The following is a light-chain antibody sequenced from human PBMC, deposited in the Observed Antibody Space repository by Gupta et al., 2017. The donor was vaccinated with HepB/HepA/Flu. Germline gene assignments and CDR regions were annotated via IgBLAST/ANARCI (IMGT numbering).Light chain of an antibody. CDR3: QTWGTGIDVV. CDR2: LNSDGSH. V-gene: IGLV4-69*01. CDR1: SGHSRYA. J-gene: IGLJ2*01. Sequence: QLVLTQSPSASASLGASVKLTCTLSSGHSRYAIAWHQQQPEKGPRYLLRLNSDGSHSKGDGIPDRFSGSSSGAARYLTISSLQSEDEADYYCQTWGTGIDVVFGGGTKLTVL.